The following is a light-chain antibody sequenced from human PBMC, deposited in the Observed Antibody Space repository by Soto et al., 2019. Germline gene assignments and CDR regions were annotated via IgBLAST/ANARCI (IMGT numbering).Light chain of an antibody. V-gene: IGKV3-20*01. CDR2: AAS. CDR1: QGVNSTY. J-gene: IGKJ3*01. Sequence: IVLTQSPVTLSLSPGERATLSCRASQGVNSTYVAWYQQKPGQAPRLLIYAASIRATGIPDRFSGSGSGTDFLLTISRLEHEDFVVYYCQHYGSSFTFGPGTKVDIK. CDR3: QHYGSSFT.